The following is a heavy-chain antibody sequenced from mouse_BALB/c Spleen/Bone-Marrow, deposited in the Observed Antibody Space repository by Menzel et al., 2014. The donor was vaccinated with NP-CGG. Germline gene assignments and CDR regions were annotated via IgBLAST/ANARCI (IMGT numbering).Heavy chain of an antibody. J-gene: IGHJ2*01. CDR1: GYTFTDYT. Sequence: QVQLKQSGAELASPGASVKMSCKASGYTFTDYTIQWVKQRPGKGLEWIGYVNPRSGYANYNQKFKDKATLTADKSSSTAFMQLSSLTSEDDAVYYCARPKGFARDYWGQGTALTVSS. V-gene: IGHV1-4*01. CDR2: VNPRSGYA. CDR3: ARPKGFARDY.